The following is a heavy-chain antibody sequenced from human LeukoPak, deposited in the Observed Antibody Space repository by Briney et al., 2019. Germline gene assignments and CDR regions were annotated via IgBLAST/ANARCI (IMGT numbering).Heavy chain of an antibody. V-gene: IGHV3-33*06. D-gene: IGHD3-3*01. CDR1: GFTFSSYG. Sequence: GGSLRLSCAASGFTFSSYGMHWVRQAPGKGLEWVAVIWYDGSNKYYADSVKGRFTISRDNSKNTLYLQMNSLRAEDTAIYYCAKAYYDFWSGYQFDYWGQGTLVTVSS. CDR2: IWYDGSNK. J-gene: IGHJ4*02. CDR3: AKAYYDFWSGYQFDY.